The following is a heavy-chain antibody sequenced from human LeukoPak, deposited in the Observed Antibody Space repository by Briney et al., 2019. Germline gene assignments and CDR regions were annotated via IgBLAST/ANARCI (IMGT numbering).Heavy chain of an antibody. V-gene: IGHV1-2*02. CDR1: GYTFTGYY. CDR3: ARAGVVTSYARRTYYFDY. Sequence: ASVKVSCKASGYTFTGYYIHWVRQAPGQGLEWMGWINPNSGATTYAQKFQGRVTMTRNTSISTAYMELSSLRSEDTAVYYCARAGVVTSYARRTYYFDYWGQGTLVTVSS. J-gene: IGHJ4*02. CDR2: INPNSGAT. D-gene: IGHD1-26*01.